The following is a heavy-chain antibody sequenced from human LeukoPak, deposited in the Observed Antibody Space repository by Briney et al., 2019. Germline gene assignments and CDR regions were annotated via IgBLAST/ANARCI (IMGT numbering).Heavy chain of an antibody. CDR2: LFSSSTYK. V-gene: IGHV3-11*06. J-gene: IGHJ3*02. CDR1: GFTFSDCY. D-gene: IGHD3-22*01. Sequence: GGSLRLSCAASGFTFSDCYINWIRQAPGKGLEWVSSLFSSSTYKYYADSVKGRFTISRDNAKNSLYLQMNSLRGEDTAVYYCARMDDSSGYAFDIWGQGTMVTVSS. CDR3: ARMDDSSGYAFDI.